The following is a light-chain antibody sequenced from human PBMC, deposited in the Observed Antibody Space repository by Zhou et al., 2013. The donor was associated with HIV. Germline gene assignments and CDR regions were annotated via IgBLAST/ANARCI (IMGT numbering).Light chain of an antibody. J-gene: IGKJ1*01. CDR1: QGIGYS. V-gene: IGKV1-27*01. Sequence: QLTQSPSSLSASVGDRVTITCRASQGIGYSLAWYQQQPGRVPKLLIYTASILQSGVPSRFSGVGSGTDFTLTISSLQPEDVGTYYCQKCDSAPWTFGQRDQGGNQT. CDR3: QKCDSAPWT. CDR2: TAS.